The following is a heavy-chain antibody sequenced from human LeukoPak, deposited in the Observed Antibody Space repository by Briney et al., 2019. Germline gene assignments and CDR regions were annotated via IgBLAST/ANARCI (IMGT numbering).Heavy chain of an antibody. CDR1: GYTFSGYY. J-gene: IGHJ3*02. CDR2: INPNSGCT. Sequence: ASVKVSCKASGYTFSGYYIHWVRQAPGQGRAWMGWINPNSGCTNYAQKFQGRITKTRGTPISTAYMELSRLRSDDTAVYYCARLRGDSSSSDAFDIWGQGTMVTVSS. CDR3: ARLRGDSSSSDAFDI. D-gene: IGHD6-13*01. V-gene: IGHV1-2*02.